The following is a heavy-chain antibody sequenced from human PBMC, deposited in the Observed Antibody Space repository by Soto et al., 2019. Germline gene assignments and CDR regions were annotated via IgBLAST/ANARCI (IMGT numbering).Heavy chain of an antibody. CDR1: GYRFTSYW. Sequence: RGESLKTSCQVSGYRFTSYWITWVRQVPGKGLEYLRRIEPRDSYTNYRPSFQGHHSISVEKSIHAAYVHWNSRKAWEIVIYYCARVGAITLHYFHSWGKGTLAPVSS. CDR3: ARVGAITLHYFHS. V-gene: IGHV5-10-1*01. D-gene: IGHD1-26*01. J-gene: IGHJ4*02. CDR2: IEPRDSYT.